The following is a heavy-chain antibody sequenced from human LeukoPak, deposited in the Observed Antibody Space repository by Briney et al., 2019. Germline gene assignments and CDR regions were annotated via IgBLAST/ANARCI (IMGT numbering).Heavy chain of an antibody. CDR3: ARDIQKPTTIRGYSDYDSGTNRLDP. V-gene: IGHV1-2*02. D-gene: IGHD5-12*01. CDR1: GYTFIDHY. J-gene: IGHJ5*02. Sequence: ASVKVSCKASGYTFIDHYMHWVRQAPGQGLEWMGWINPTSGRTKYAQKFEGRLTMTRDTSITTAYMEVSSLKSDDTAVYYCARDIQKPTTIRGYSDYDSGTNRLDPWGQGTLVTVSS. CDR2: INPTSGRT.